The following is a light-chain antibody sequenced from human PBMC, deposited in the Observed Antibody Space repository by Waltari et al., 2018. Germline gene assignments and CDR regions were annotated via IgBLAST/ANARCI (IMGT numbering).Light chain of an antibody. CDR3: SSYTSSSRV. CDR1: SSDVGGYNY. J-gene: IGLJ2*01. CDR2: EVS. V-gene: IGLV2-14*01. Sequence: QSALTQPASVSGSPGQSITISCTGTSSDVGGYNYVSWYQQHPGKAPKLMIYEVSNRLSGGSKRCAGSKSGTTASLTISGLQAEDEADYYCSSYTSSSRVFGGGTKLTVL.